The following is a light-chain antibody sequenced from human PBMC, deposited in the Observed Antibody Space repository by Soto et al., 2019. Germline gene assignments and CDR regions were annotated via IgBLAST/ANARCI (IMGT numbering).Light chain of an antibody. Sequence: DIQMTQSPSSLSASVGDRVTITCRASQAVSAYLLWYQQRQGAAPKLLIYAAANLLSGVPSRFSGSGSGTKFTLTINGLQPEDFANYYCQQSYKTPHTFGQGTKLETK. CDR3: QQSYKTPHT. V-gene: IGKV1-39*01. J-gene: IGKJ2*01. CDR1: QAVSAY. CDR2: AAA.